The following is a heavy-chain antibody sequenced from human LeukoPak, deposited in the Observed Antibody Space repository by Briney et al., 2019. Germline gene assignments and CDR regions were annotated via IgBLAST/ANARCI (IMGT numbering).Heavy chain of an antibody. CDR2: ISESGDTT. CDR3: ARQWLVNG. D-gene: IGHD6-19*01. J-gene: IGHJ4*02. Sequence: GGSLRLSCAGSGFTFSNYAMNWVRQAPGKGLEWVSSISESGDTTDYADSVKGRFTISRDNSKNTLYLQMNSLGDEDTAVYYCARQWLVNGWGQGTRVTVSS. V-gene: IGHV3-23*01. CDR1: GFTFSNYA.